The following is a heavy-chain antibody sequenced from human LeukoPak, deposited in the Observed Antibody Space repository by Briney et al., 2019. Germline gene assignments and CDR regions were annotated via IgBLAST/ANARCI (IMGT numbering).Heavy chain of an antibody. CDR3: ARQGYNSAAFDP. Sequence: MPSETLSLTCAVYGGSFSGYYWSWIRQPPGKGLEWIGEINHSGSTNYNPSLKSRVTISVDTSKNQFSLRLSSVIAADTAVYYCARQGYNSAAFDPWGQGTLVTVSS. CDR2: INHSGST. D-gene: IGHD5-24*01. CDR1: GGSFSGYY. J-gene: IGHJ5*02. V-gene: IGHV4-34*01.